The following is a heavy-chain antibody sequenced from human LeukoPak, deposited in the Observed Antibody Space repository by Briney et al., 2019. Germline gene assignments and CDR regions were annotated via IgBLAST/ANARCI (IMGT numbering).Heavy chain of an antibody. D-gene: IGHD6-19*01. CDR3: AKDLSYTSGASDH. CDR2: ITDDGYNT. V-gene: IGHV3-23*01. J-gene: IGHJ4*02. CDR1: GFTFSDYY. Sequence: PGGSLRLSCAASGFTFSDYYMSWIRQAPGKGLEWVSTITDDGYNTYSADSVKGRITFSRDNSKNTLSLQLRSLRAEDTAVYYCAKDLSYTSGASDHWGQGTLVTVSS.